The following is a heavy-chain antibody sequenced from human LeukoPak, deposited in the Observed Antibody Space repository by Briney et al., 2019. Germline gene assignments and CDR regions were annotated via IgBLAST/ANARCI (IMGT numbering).Heavy chain of an antibody. D-gene: IGHD3-3*01. V-gene: IGHV3-66*01. CDR1: GFTFTSYG. CDR2: IYSGGST. J-gene: IGHJ4*02. CDR3: ARDLLEWYFDY. Sequence: PGRSLRLSCAASGFTFTSYGMHWVRQPPGKGLEWVSVIYSGGSTYYADSVKGRFTISRDNSKNTLYLQMNSLRAEDTAVYYCARDLLEWYFDYWGQGTLVTVSS.